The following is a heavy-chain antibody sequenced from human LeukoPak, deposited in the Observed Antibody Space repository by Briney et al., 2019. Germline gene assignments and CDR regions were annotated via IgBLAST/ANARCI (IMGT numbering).Heavy chain of an antibody. V-gene: IGHV4-61*01. Sequence: MPSETLSLTCTVSGGSVSSGSYYWSWIRQPPGKGLEWIGYIYYSGSTNYNPSLKSRVTISVDTSKNQFSLKLSSVTAADTAVYYCARYGDPNYYYYGMDVWGQGTTVTVSS. CDR3: ARYGDPNYYYYGMDV. J-gene: IGHJ6*02. CDR2: IYYSGST. D-gene: IGHD4-17*01. CDR1: GGSVSSGSYY.